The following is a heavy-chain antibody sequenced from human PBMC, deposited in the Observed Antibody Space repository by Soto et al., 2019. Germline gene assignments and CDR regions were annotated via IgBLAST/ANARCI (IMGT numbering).Heavy chain of an antibody. CDR3: TRLWDDFWSGYYYGMDV. Sequence: EVQLVESGGGLVQPGGSLKLSCAASGFTFSGSAMHWVRQASGKGLEWVGRIRSKANSYATAYAALVKGRFTISRDDSKNTAYLQMNSLKTEDTAVYYCTRLWDDFWSGYYYGMDVWGQGTTVTVSS. CDR1: GFTFSGSA. V-gene: IGHV3-73*02. D-gene: IGHD3-3*01. CDR2: IRSKANSYAT. J-gene: IGHJ6*02.